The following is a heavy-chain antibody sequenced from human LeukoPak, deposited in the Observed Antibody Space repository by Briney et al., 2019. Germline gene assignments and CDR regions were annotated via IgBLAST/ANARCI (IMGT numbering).Heavy chain of an antibody. V-gene: IGHV1-18*01. D-gene: IGHD3-10*01. CDR1: GYTFTSYG. J-gene: IGHJ6*02. Sequence: ASVKVSCKASGYTFTSYGISWVRQAPGQGLEWMGWISAYNGNTNYAQKLQGRVTMTTDTSTSTAYMELRSLRSDDTAVYYCAGEGLLWFGELKYYYYGMDVWGQGTTVTVSS. CDR3: AGEGLLWFGELKYYYYGMDV. CDR2: ISAYNGNT.